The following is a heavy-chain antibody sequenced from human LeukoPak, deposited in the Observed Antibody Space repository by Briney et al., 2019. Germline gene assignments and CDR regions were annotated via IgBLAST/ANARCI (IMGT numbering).Heavy chain of an antibody. CDR3: AKHRENFGDSCLDDY. J-gene: IGHJ4*02. D-gene: IGHD4-17*01. V-gene: IGHV3-23*01. CDR2: FSGRGDTT. CDR1: GFSFSGYA. Sequence: GGSLRLSCAASGFSFSGYAMSWVRHAPGKGLEWVSVFSGRGDTTNYADSAKGRFTISRDNSKNTLYLHLNSLRVEDTAVYFCAKHRENFGDSCLDDYWGQGTLVTVSS.